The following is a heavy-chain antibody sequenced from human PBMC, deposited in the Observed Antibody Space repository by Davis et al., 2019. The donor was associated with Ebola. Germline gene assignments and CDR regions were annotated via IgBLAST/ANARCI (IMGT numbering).Heavy chain of an antibody. D-gene: IGHD3-16*01. Sequence: ETLSLTCTVSGGSISSYYWSWIRQPPGKGLEWVSSISSDSDYIYYADSAKGRFTISRDNAKNSLYLQMNSLRAEDTAVYYCARDRPLDFFFGDYYGMDVWGQGTTVTVSS. J-gene: IGHJ6*02. CDR3: ARDRPLDFFFGDYYGMDV. CDR1: GGSISSYY. CDR2: ISSDSDYI. V-gene: IGHV3-21*01.